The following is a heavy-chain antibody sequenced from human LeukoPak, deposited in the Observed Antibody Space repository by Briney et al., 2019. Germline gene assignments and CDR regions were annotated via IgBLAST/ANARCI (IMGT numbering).Heavy chain of an antibody. D-gene: IGHD6-13*01. CDR3: GRSAAAGFFDY. CDR1: GFTFSSYW. V-gene: IGHV3-7*03. J-gene: IGHJ4*02. CDR2: IKQDGSEK. Sequence: PGGSLRLSCAASGFTFSSYWMSWVRQAPGRGREGVANIKQDGSEKYYVDSVKGRFTISRDNAKNSLYMQMNSLRAEDTAVYYCGRSAAAGFFDYWGQGTLVTVSS.